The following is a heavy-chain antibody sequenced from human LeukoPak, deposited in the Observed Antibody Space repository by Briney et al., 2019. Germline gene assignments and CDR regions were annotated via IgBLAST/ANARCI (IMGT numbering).Heavy chain of an antibody. Sequence: GGSLRLSCAASGFSFSDYAMSWVRQAPGKGLECVSAIIGVGGSTYYADSVKGRYTISTDNYKKTLYLQMNSLRAEDTAVYYCAKTGGNSSPSRYYMDVWGKGTTVTVSS. D-gene: IGHD4-23*01. V-gene: IGHV3-23*01. CDR3: AKTGGNSSPSRYYMDV. J-gene: IGHJ6*03. CDR2: IIGVGGST. CDR1: GFSFSDYA.